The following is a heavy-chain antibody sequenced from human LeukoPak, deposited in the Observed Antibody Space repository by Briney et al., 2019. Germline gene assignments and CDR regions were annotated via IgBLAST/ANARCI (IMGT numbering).Heavy chain of an antibody. CDR2: IKCDSGGT. Sequence: DSVKVSCKASGYTFTAYYMHWVRQAPGQGLEWMGWIKCDSGGTEYSRNYRGRVTMTRDTSISTAYMELTRLTSDDTALYYCARVLGGFSYFEYWGQGTLVTVSS. D-gene: IGHD5-12*01. CDR1: GYTFTAYY. V-gene: IGHV1-2*02. J-gene: IGHJ4*02. CDR3: ARVLGGFSYFEY.